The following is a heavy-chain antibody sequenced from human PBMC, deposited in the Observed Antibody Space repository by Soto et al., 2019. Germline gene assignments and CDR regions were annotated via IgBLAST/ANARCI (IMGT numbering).Heavy chain of an antibody. J-gene: IGHJ6*02. CDR3: TRDSGSYYQNYGMDV. CDR2: IRSKAYGGTT. V-gene: IGHV3-49*03. CDR1: GFTFGDYA. D-gene: IGHD1-26*01. Sequence: GGSLRLSCTASGFTFGDYAMSWFRQAPGKGLEWVGFIRSKAYGGTTEYAASVKGRFTISRDDSKSIAYLQMNSLKTEDTAVYYCTRDSGSYYQNYGMDVWGQGTTVTVSS.